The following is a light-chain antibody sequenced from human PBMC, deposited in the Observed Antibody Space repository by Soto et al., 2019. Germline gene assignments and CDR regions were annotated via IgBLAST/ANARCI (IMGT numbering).Light chain of an antibody. J-gene: IGKJ3*01. CDR3: QQYNNWPFT. CDR1: QSISIN. Sequence: EIVMTQSPATLSVSPGERVTLSCRASQSISINLAWYQRKPGQSPRLLFSGASTRATGVPVRFSGSGSGTEFTLSISSLQSEDFAVYYCQQYNNWPFTFGPGTKVDIK. CDR2: GAS. V-gene: IGKV3-15*01.